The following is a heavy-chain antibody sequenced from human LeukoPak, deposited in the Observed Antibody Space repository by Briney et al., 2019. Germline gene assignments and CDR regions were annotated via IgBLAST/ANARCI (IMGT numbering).Heavy chain of an antibody. CDR3: ARNQRRLDY. V-gene: IGHV3-30*04. J-gene: IGHJ4*02. Sequence: GRSLRLSCAASGFTFSSYAIHWVRQAPGKGLQWVAVISYDGGNKYYANSVKGRFTISRDNSKNTLYLQMNSLRAEDTAVYYCARNQRRLDYWGQGTLVTVSS. D-gene: IGHD1-14*01. CDR2: ISYDGGNK. CDR1: GFTFSSYA.